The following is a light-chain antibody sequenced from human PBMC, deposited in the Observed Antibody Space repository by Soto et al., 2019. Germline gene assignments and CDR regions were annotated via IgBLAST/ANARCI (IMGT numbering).Light chain of an antibody. Sequence: EIVLTLSPGTLSLSPGERATLSCRASQSVSSSYLAWYQQKPGQAPRLLLYDASSRATGIPDRFSGSGSGTDFTLTISRLEPEDFAVYYCQQSGSSPPKYTFGQGTKLEIK. J-gene: IGKJ2*01. V-gene: IGKV3-20*01. CDR1: QSVSSSY. CDR2: DAS. CDR3: QQSGSSPPKYT.